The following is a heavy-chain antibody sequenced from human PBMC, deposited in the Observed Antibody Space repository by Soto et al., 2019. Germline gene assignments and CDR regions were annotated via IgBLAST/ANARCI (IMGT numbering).Heavy chain of an antibody. CDR2: ISYDGSNK. V-gene: IGHV3-30*18. D-gene: IGHD5-18*01. CDR1: GFTFSSYG. Sequence: QVQLVESGGGVVQPGRSLRLSCAASGFTFSSYGMHWVRQAPGKGLEWVAVISYDGSNKYYADSVKGRFTISRDNSKNTLYLQMNSLRAEDTAVYYCAKEFGAGWGYSYGYWFDPWGQGTLVTVSS. J-gene: IGHJ5*02. CDR3: AKEFGAGWGYSYGYWFDP.